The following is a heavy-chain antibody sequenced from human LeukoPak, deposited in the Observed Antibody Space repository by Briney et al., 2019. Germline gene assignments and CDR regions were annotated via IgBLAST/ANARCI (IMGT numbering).Heavy chain of an antibody. J-gene: IGHJ5*02. V-gene: IGHV1-46*01. CDR3: ARDTCTNGVCYIP. Sequence: ASVKVSCRASGYTFTSYYMHWVRQAPGQGLEWMGIINPSGGSTSYAQKFQGRVTMTRDKSTSTLYMELSSLRAEDTAVYYCARDTCTNGVCYIPWGQGTLVTVSS. CDR1: GYTFTSYY. D-gene: IGHD2-8*01. CDR2: INPSGGST.